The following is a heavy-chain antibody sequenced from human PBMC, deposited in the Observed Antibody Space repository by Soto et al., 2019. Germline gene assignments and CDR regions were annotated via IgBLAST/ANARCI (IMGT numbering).Heavy chain of an antibody. Sequence: QVQLQESGPGLVKPSETLSLTCTVSGGSISSYYWSWIRQPPGKGLEWIGYIYYSGSTNYNPSLXSXVXIXXDTSKNQFSLQLSSVTAADTAVYYCARRYAGNFDYWGQGTLVTVSS. CDR2: IYYSGST. CDR1: GGSISSYY. J-gene: IGHJ4*02. V-gene: IGHV4-59*01. D-gene: IGHD2-8*01. CDR3: ARRYAGNFDY.